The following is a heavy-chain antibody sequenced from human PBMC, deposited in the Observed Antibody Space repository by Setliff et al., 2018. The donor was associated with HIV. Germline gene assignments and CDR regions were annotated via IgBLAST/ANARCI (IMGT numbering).Heavy chain of an antibody. J-gene: IGHJ3*02. Sequence: GGSLRLSCAASGFTFSSSWMHWVRQAPGKGLAWVSRINTDGTMTNYADSVKGRFTISRDNAKNTLYLHMSSLRAEDTAVYYCAKELVATNIYDAFDIWGQGTVVTVSS. CDR3: AKELVATNIYDAFDI. D-gene: IGHD5-12*01. CDR1: GFTFSSSW. CDR2: INTDGTMT. V-gene: IGHV3-74*01.